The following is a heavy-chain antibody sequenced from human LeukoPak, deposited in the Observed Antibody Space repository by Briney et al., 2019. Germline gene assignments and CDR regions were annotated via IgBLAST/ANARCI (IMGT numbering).Heavy chain of an antibody. CDR2: IIPIFGTA. J-gene: IGHJ5*02. Sequence: SVKVSCKASGGTFSSYAISWVRQAPGQWLEWMGGIIPIFGTANYAQKFQGRVTITTDESTSTAYMELSSLRSEDTAVYYCAGQVVPAAKGNWFDPWGQGTLVTVSS. CDR3: AGQVVPAAKGNWFDP. D-gene: IGHD2-2*01. CDR1: GGTFSSYA. V-gene: IGHV1-69*05.